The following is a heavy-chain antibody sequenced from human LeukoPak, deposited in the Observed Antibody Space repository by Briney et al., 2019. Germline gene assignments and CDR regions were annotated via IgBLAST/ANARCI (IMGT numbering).Heavy chain of an antibody. D-gene: IGHD1-1*01. CDR1: GGSFSGNY. V-gene: IGHV4-34*01. CDR3: ARRRDWNDVLDY. CDR2: VSHSSNT. J-gene: IGHJ4*02. Sequence: SETLSLTCAVYGGSFSGNYWGWIRQPPGKGLEWIGEVSHSSNTNYSPSLKSRVSISVDTSKNQFSLRLSSVTAADTAVYYCARRRDWNDVLDYWGQGTLVTVSS.